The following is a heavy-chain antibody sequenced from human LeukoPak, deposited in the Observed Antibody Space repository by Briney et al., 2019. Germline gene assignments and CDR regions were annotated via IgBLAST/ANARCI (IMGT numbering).Heavy chain of an antibody. Sequence: ASVKVSCKASGYTFTGYYMHWVRQSPGQGLGWMGWINPNSGGTNYAQKFQGRVTMTRDTSISTAYMELSRLRSDDTAVYYCASYSLGGYSGYDPPDYWGQGTLVTVSS. CDR2: INPNSGGT. CDR1: GYTFTGYY. D-gene: IGHD5-12*01. CDR3: ASYSLGGYSGYDPPDY. J-gene: IGHJ4*02. V-gene: IGHV1-2*02.